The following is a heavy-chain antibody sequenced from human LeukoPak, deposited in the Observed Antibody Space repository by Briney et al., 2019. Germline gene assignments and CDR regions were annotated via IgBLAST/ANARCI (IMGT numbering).Heavy chain of an antibody. Sequence: PSETLSLTCTVSGGSISSYYWSWIRQPAGKGLEWIGSIYYSGSTYYNPSLKSRVTISVDTSKNQFSLKLSSVTAADTAVYYCARIQSGDFWSGYSHTPDYWGQGTLVTVSS. D-gene: IGHD3-3*01. CDR2: IYYSGST. CDR1: GGSISSYY. V-gene: IGHV4-59*05. J-gene: IGHJ4*02. CDR3: ARIQSGDFWSGYSHTPDY.